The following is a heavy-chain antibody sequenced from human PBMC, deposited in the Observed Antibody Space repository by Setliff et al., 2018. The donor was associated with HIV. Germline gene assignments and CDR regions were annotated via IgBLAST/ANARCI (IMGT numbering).Heavy chain of an antibody. J-gene: IGHJ6*03. Sequence: PSETLSLTCTVPGGSISSGSYYWSWIRQPAGKGLEWIGHIYTSGGTNYNPSLKSRVTTSVDTSKNQFSLKLSSVTAADTAVYFCARGTHYYYYYMDVWGKGTTVTVSS. D-gene: IGHD1-7*01. V-gene: IGHV4-61*09. CDR2: IYTSGGT. CDR3: ARGTHYYYYYMDV. CDR1: GGSISSGSYY.